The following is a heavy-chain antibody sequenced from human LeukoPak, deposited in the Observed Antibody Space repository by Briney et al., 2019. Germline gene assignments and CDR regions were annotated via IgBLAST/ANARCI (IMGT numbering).Heavy chain of an antibody. J-gene: IGHJ3*02. V-gene: IGHV3-73*01. Sequence: GGSLRLSCAASGFTFSSYSMNWVRQASGKGLEWVGRIRSKANSYATAYAASVKGRFTISRDDSKNTAYLQMNSLKTEDTAVYYCTSRQYSSGWEDDAFDIWGQGTMVTVSS. CDR2: IRSKANSYAT. CDR1: GFTFSSYS. D-gene: IGHD6-19*01. CDR3: TSRQYSSGWEDDAFDI.